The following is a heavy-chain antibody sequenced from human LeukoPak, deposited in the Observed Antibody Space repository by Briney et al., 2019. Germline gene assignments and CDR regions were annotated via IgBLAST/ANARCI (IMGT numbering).Heavy chain of an antibody. CDR2: ISYDGSNK. CDR1: GFTFSSYG. D-gene: IGHD1-26*01. Sequence: GRSLRLSCAASGFTFSSYGMHWVRQAPGKGLEWVAVISYDGSNKYYADSVKGRFTISRDNSKSTLYLQMNSLRAEDTAVYYCAKDRRFESYSTYYYGMDVWGQGTTVTVSS. CDR3: AKDRRFESYSTYYYGMDV. J-gene: IGHJ6*02. V-gene: IGHV3-30*18.